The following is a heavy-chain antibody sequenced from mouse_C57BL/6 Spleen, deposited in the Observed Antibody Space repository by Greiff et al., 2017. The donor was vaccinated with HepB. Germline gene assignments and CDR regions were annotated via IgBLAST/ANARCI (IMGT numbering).Heavy chain of an antibody. J-gene: IGHJ4*01. CDR2: IHPNSGST. V-gene: IGHV1-64*01. CDR1: GYTFTSYW. Sequence: VQLQQPGAELVKPGASVKLSCKASGYTFTSYWMHWVKQRPGQGLEWIGMIHPNSGSTNYNEKFKSKATLTVDKSSSTAYMQLSSLTSEDSAVYYCARSGGSSYDYAMDYWGQGTSVTVSS. CDR3: ARSGGSSYDYAMDY. D-gene: IGHD1-1*01.